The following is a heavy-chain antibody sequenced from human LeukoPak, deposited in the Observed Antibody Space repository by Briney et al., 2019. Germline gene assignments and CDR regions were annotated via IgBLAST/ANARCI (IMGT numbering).Heavy chain of an antibody. CDR3: ARNYYYYYYMDV. CDR2: INHSGST. Sequence: PSETLSLTCAVYGGSFSGYYWSWIRQPPGKGLEWIGEINHSGSTNYNPSLKSRVTISVDTSKNQFSLKLNSVTAADTAVYYCARNYYYYYYMDVWGKGTTVTISS. CDR1: GGSFSGYY. J-gene: IGHJ6*03. V-gene: IGHV4-34*01.